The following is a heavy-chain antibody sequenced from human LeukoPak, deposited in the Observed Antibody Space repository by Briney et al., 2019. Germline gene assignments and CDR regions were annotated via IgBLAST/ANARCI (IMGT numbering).Heavy chain of an antibody. CDR1: GGTFSSYA. J-gene: IGHJ3*02. CDR3: ARCITCASDDAFDI. Sequence: SVKVSCKASGGTFSSYAISWVRQAPGQGLEWMGGIIPIFGTANYAQKFQGRVTITADESTSTAYMELSSLRSEDTAVYYCARCITCASDDAFDIWGQGTVVTVSS. D-gene: IGHD3-10*01. V-gene: IGHV1-69*13. CDR2: IIPIFGTA.